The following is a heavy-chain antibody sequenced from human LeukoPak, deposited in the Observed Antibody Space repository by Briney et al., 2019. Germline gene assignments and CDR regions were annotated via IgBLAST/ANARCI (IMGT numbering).Heavy chain of an antibody. CDR3: ATRFLGPLWFGAADH. V-gene: IGHV1-24*01. CDR2: FDPEDGET. D-gene: IGHD3-10*01. CDR1: GYTLTELS. J-gene: IGHJ4*02. Sequence: ASVKVSCKVSGYTLTELSMHWVRQAPGKGPEWMGGFDPEDGETIYAQKFQGRVTMTEDTSTDTAYMELSSLRSEDTAVYYCATRFLGPLWFGAADHWGQGTLVTVSS.